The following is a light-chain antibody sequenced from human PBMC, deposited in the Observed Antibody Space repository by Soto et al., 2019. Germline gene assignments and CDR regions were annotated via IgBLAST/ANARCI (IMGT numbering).Light chain of an antibody. J-gene: IGLJ2*01. CDR1: SADIGSFNL. CDR3: CCFAGSNTYI. V-gene: IGLV2-23*01. Sequence: QSALTQPASLSGSPGKSITISCTGTSADIGSFNLVSWYQQFPGEVPKLIIYESYKRPSGISTRFSGSRSDNTASLTVSGLQAEDEADYYCCCFAGSNTYIFGGGTKLTVL. CDR2: ESY.